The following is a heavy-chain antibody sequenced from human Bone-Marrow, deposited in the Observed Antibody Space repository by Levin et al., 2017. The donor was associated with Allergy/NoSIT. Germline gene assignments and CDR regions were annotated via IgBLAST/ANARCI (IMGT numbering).Heavy chain of an antibody. CDR1: GLTVSNNY. V-gene: IGHV3-53*01. D-gene: IGHD1-14*01. J-gene: IGHJ4*02. CDR2: IYSGGST. CDR3: ARVSAGQ. Sequence: GESLKISCAVSGLTVSNNYMTWVRQAPGKGLEWVSVIYSGGSTFYADSVKGRFTLSRDNSKNTVYLQMNTLRADDTAVYYCARVSAGQWGQGTLVTVSS.